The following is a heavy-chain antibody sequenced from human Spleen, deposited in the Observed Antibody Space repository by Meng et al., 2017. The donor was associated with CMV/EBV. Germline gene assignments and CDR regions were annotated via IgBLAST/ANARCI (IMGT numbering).Heavy chain of an antibody. Sequence: GSLRLSCTVSGGSISSSSYYWGWIRQPPGKGLEWIGSIYYSGSTYYNPSLKSRVTMSVGTSKNQFSLKLSSVTAADTAVYYCARDYVSGSFDYWGQGTLVTVSS. CDR2: IYYSGST. J-gene: IGHJ4*02. V-gene: IGHV4-39*07. CDR3: ARDYVSGSFDY. CDR1: GGSISSSSYY. D-gene: IGHD6-6*01.